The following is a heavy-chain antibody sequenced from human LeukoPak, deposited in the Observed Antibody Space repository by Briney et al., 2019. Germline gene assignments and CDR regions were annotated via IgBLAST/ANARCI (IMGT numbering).Heavy chain of an antibody. V-gene: IGHV3-48*01. D-gene: IGHD6-19*01. J-gene: IGHJ4*02. CDR2: IRSSGTTT. CDR3: ARDLYSKGWFPDF. Sequence: GGSLRLSCAASGFTFSTYSMNWVRQAPGKGLGWVSYIRSSGTTTYYADSVEGRFTISRDTSKNTLYMQINSLRVEDTAVYYCARDLYSKGWFPDFWGQGTLVTVSS. CDR1: GFTFSTYS.